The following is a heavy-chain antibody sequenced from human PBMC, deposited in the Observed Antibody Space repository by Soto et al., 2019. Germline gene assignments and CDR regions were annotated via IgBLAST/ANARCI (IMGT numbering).Heavy chain of an antibody. CDR1: GGSISSAGYY. CDR2: IYYSGST. V-gene: IGHV4-31*03. CDR3: ARESTVRGVMCDS. J-gene: IGHJ4*02. Sequence: QVQLQESGPGLVRPSQTLSLTCTVSGGSISSAGYYWTWIRQHPGKGLEWIGYIYYSGSTYYNPSIKSRATISVDTSKNQFPLKLTSVTAADTAVYHCARESTVRGVMCDSWGQGTLVTVSS. D-gene: IGHD3-10*01.